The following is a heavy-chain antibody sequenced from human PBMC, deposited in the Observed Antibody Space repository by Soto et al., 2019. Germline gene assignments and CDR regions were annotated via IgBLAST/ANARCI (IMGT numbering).Heavy chain of an antibody. Sequence: QAQLVQSGAEVKEPGASVKVSCKTSGYTFTAYYIHWVRQAPGQGLEWVGWINPKTGDTKYAQKFQGRVTMTGDTSITTAYMELGRLRSDDTAVYYCARQLAYCGGDCYTEPIDYWGQGTLVTVSS. D-gene: IGHD2-21*02. CDR2: INPKTGDT. J-gene: IGHJ4*02. V-gene: IGHV1-2*02. CDR3: ARQLAYCGGDCYTEPIDY. CDR1: GYTFTAYY.